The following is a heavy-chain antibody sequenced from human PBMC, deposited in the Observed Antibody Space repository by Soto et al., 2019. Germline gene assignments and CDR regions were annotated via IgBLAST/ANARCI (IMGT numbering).Heavy chain of an antibody. Sequence: QVQLVQSGAEVKKPGASVKVSCKASGYTFTSYDINWVRQATGQGLEWMGWMNPNSGNTGYAQKCXXRVSMTRNTSLSTAYMELSSLRSDDTAVYYCAREKVGANDCWGQGTLVTVSS. J-gene: IGHJ4*02. CDR1: GYTFTSYD. CDR3: AREKVGANDC. V-gene: IGHV1-8*01. D-gene: IGHD1-26*01. CDR2: MNPNSGNT.